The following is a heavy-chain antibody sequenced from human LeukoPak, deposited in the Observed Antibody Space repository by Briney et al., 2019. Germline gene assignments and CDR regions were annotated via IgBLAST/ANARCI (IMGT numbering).Heavy chain of an antibody. CDR1: GDSIISGGYH. CDR3: ARDHTGNGHFDY. V-gene: IGHV4-31*03. CDR2: TYNSGSP. Sequence: SETLSLTCTVSGDSIISGGYHWSWIRQHPGKGLEWIGHTYNSGSPFYNTSLKSRVTISVDTSKNQFSLKLSSVTAADTAVYFCARDHTGNGHFDYWGQGTLVTVSS. D-gene: IGHD1-1*01. J-gene: IGHJ4*02.